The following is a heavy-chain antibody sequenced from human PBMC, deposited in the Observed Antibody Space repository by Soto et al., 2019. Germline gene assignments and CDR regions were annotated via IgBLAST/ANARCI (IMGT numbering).Heavy chain of an antibody. CDR3: ATMGTSATGLYSFDY. Sequence: QVQLQESGPGLVKPSQTLSLTCTVSGGSISSGNYYWSWIRQPPGKGLEWIGFISYRGSTSYNASLKSRVTISVDTSKNQLSHNLSFVTAADTAVYYCATMGTSATGLYSFDYWGQGTLVTVSA. D-gene: IGHD1-7*01. CDR2: ISYRGST. J-gene: IGHJ4*02. CDR1: GGSISSGNYY. V-gene: IGHV4-30-4*01.